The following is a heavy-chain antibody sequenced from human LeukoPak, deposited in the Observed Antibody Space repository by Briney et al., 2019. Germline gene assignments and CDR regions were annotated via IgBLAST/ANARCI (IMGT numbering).Heavy chain of an antibody. CDR1: GFTFSSYA. J-gene: IGHJ5*02. Sequence: GGSLRLSCAASGFTFSSYAMSWVRQAPGKGLEWVSAISGSGGSTYYADSVKGRFTISRDNAKNSLYLQMNSLRAEDTAVYYCARGPIVGATSWFDPWGQGTLVTVSS. V-gene: IGHV3-23*01. CDR3: ARGPIVGATSWFDP. CDR2: ISGSGGST. D-gene: IGHD1-26*01.